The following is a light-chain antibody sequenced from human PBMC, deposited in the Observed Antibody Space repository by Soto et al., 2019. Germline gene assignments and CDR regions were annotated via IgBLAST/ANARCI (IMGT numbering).Light chain of an antibody. Sequence: QSALTQPRSVSGSPGQSVTISCTGTSSDVGAYDYVSWYQQHPGKAPKLMIYVVYRWASGVPDRFRGDKSGDTASLTISGLQAEDEADYYCCSYAGSYTYVFGTGTKLTVL. V-gene: IGLV2-11*01. CDR2: VVY. CDR3: CSYAGSYTYV. CDR1: SSDVGAYDY. J-gene: IGLJ1*01.